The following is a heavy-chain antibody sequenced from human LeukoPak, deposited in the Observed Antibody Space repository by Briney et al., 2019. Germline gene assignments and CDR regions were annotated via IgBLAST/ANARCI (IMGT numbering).Heavy chain of an antibody. CDR2: INTSGST. Sequence: PSETLSLTCTVSGGSISSGSYYWSWIRQPAGKGLEWIGRINTSGSTNYNPSFEIRVTISVDTSKNQFSLKLSSVTAADTAVYYCASYGRRDYEVYWGQGTLVTVSS. V-gene: IGHV4-61*02. CDR3: ASYGRRDYEVY. J-gene: IGHJ4*02. D-gene: IGHD4-17*01. CDR1: GGSISSGSYY.